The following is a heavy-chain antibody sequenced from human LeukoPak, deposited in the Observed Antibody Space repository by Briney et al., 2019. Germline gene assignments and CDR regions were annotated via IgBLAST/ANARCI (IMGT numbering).Heavy chain of an antibody. D-gene: IGHD4-23*01. J-gene: IGHJ4*02. V-gene: IGHV1-2*02. CDR2: INPNSGGI. CDR1: GYTFTGYY. Sequence: ASVKVSCKASGYTFTGYYMHWVRQAPGRGPEWMGWINPNSGGINYAQKFRGRVTMTRDTSISTAYMELSRLRSDDTAVYYCARADGDYGGNYGCWGQGTLVTVSS. CDR3: ARADGDYGGNYGC.